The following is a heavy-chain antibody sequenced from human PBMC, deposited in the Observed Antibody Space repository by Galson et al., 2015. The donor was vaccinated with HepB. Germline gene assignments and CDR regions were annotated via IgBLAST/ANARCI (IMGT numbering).Heavy chain of an antibody. CDR2: ISAYNGNT. Sequence: SVKASCKASGYTFTSYGISWVRQAPGQGLEWMGWISAYNGNTNYAQKLQGRVTMTTDTSTSTAYMELRSLRSDDTAVYYCARDQDIVVVPAASPYYYYYGMDVWGQGTTVTVSS. CDR3: ARDQDIVVVPAASPYYYYYGMDV. CDR1: GYTFTSYG. J-gene: IGHJ6*02. V-gene: IGHV1-18*04. D-gene: IGHD2-2*01.